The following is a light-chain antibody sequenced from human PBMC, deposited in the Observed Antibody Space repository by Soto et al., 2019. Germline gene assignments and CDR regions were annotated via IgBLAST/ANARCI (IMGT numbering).Light chain of an antibody. V-gene: IGKV1-39*01. CDR1: QSASNY. CDR2: GTS. CDR3: QQTYATPYT. Sequence: DIQMTQSPPSLSASVGDRVTITCRASQSASNYLHWYQQKPGKVPKLLIYGTSSLQSGVPSRFAGSGSETEFTLTISSLQLDDVATYYCQQTYATPYTFGQGTKVDIK. J-gene: IGKJ2*01.